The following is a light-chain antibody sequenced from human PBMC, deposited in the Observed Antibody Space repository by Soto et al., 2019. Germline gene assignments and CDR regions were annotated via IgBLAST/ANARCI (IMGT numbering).Light chain of an antibody. CDR1: QGIRND. V-gene: IGKV1-6*01. J-gene: IGKJ4*01. CDR2: AAS. CDR3: QQYDDIPPMT. Sequence: AIQMTQSPSSLSASVGDRVTITCRASQGIRNDLGWYQQKPGKAPKLLIYAASSLQSGVPSRFSGSGSGTDFTLTISSLQPEDTATYYCQQYDDIPPMTFGGGTKVDIK.